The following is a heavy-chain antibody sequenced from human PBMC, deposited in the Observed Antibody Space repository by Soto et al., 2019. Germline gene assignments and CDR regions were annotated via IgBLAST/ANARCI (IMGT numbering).Heavy chain of an antibody. V-gene: IGHV1-69*08. CDR3: AREGPTAAGKGSDY. D-gene: IGHD6-13*01. J-gene: IGHJ4*02. CDR1: GGTFSSYT. CDR2: IIPILGIA. Sequence: QVQLVQSGAEVKKPGSSVKVSCKASGGTFSSYTISWVRQAPGQGLEWMGRIIPILGIANYAQKFQGRVTITADKSTSTAYMEVRSLRSEDTAVYYCAREGPTAAGKGSDYRCQGTLVTVSS.